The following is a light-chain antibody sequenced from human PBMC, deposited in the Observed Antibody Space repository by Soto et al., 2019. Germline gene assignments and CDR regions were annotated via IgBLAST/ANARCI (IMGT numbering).Light chain of an antibody. CDR2: GAS. CDR3: QQYGFSLRT. Sequence: EIVLTQSPGTLSLSPGERATLSCRASQSVRGNYLAWYQQKPGQAPRLLISGASSRASGIPDRFSGSGSGTDFTLTISRLEPEDFAVYYCQQYGFSLRTFGQGSKVEL. J-gene: IGKJ1*01. CDR1: QSVRGNY. V-gene: IGKV3-20*01.